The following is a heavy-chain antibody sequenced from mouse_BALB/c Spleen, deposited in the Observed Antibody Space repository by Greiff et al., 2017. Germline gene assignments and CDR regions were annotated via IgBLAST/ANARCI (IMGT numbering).Heavy chain of an antibody. Sequence: EVMLVESGGGLVKPGGSLKLSCAASGFAFSSYDMSWVRQTPEKRLEWVAYISSGGGSTYYPDTVKGRFTISRDNAKNTLYLQMSSLKSEDTAMYYCARHGGLREGYYAMDYWGQGTSVTVSS. J-gene: IGHJ4*01. CDR2: ISSGGGST. CDR1: GFAFSSYD. V-gene: IGHV5-12-1*01. CDR3: ARHGGLREGYYAMDY. D-gene: IGHD2-2*01.